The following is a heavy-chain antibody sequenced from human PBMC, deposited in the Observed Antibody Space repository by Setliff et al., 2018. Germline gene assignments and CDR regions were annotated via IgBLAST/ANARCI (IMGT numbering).Heavy chain of an antibody. V-gene: IGHV3-74*01. CDR1: GFAFNTYW. CDR3: TRDIVVFTDIDYYYSGMDV. CDR2: INGDGSVA. D-gene: IGHD2-21*01. J-gene: IGHJ6*02. Sequence: GGSLRLSCAASGFAFNTYWMHWVRQVPGKGLVWVARINGDGSVANYADAVKGRFTISRDDAKNTLSLQMNTLKAEDTAVYYCTRDIVVFTDIDYYYSGMDVWGQGTAVTVSS.